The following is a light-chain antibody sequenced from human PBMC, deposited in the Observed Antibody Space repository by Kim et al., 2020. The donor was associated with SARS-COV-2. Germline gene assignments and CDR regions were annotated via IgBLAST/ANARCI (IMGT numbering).Light chain of an antibody. CDR2: KAS. CDR1: QSISSH. J-gene: IGKJ1*01. CDR3: QQYDNSPWT. Sequence: DIQMTQSPYTLSASVGDTVTITCRASQSISSHLAWYQQKPGRAPKLLIYKASTLESGVPSRFSGSGSGTEFTLSISSLQPDDFATFYCQQYDNSPWTFGRRTKVDIK. V-gene: IGKV1-5*03.